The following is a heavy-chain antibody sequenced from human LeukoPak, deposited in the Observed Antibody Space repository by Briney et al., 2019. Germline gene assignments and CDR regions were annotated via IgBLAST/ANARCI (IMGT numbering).Heavy chain of an antibody. Sequence: SETLSLTCTVSGGSISSYYWSWIRQPPGKGLEWIGYIYYSGSTNYNPSLKSRVTISVDTSKNQFSLKLSSVTAADTAVYYCASSIAAAGTGLWGQGTLVTVSS. CDR3: ASSIAAAGTGL. V-gene: IGHV4-59*12. J-gene: IGHJ4*02. CDR2: IYYSGST. CDR1: GGSISSYY. D-gene: IGHD6-13*01.